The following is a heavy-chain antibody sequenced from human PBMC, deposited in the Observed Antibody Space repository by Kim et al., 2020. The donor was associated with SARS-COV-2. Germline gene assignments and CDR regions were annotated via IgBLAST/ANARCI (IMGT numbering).Heavy chain of an antibody. V-gene: IGHV4-34*01. J-gene: IGHJ4*02. CDR1: GGSFSGYY. D-gene: IGHD4-4*01. Sequence: SETLSLTCAVYGGSFSGYYWSWIRQPPGKGLEWIGEINHSGSTNYNPSLKSRVTISVDTSKNQFSLKLSSVTAADTAVYYCATFSNYDYWGQGTLVTVSS. CDR3: ATFSNYDY. CDR2: INHSGST.